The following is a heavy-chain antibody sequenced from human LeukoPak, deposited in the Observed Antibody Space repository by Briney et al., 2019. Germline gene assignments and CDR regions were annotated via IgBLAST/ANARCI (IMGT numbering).Heavy chain of an antibody. Sequence: GGSLRLSCAVSGFTFSSYDMHWVRQAPGKGLEWVTLISYDGGNKYYGDSVKGRFTISRDNSKNTLYLQMTSLRVEDTAVYYCARDRGNDYNSYFFDYWGQGILVTVSS. V-gene: IGHV3-30*03. D-gene: IGHD5-24*01. CDR1: GFTFSSYD. CDR2: ISYDGGNK. CDR3: ARDRGNDYNSYFFDY. J-gene: IGHJ4*02.